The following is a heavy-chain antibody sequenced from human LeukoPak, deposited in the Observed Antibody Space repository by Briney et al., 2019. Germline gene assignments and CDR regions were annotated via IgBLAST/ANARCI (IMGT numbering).Heavy chain of an antibody. CDR3: AREKQSGGTPFDY. V-gene: IGHV3-74*01. Sequence: QPGGSLRLSCAASGFTFSSYLMHWVRLVPGKGLLWVSRINGDGTITDYADSVKGRFSISRDNAKNTVFLQMNSLRDEDTAVYYCAREKQSGGTPFDYWGQGSLVTVSS. D-gene: IGHD1-26*01. CDR2: INGDGTIT. J-gene: IGHJ4*02. CDR1: GFTFSSYL.